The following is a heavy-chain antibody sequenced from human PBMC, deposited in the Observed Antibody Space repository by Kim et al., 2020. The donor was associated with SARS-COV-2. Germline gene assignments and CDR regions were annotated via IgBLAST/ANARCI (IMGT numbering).Heavy chain of an antibody. CDR2: ISSSSSYI. V-gene: IGHV3-21*01. CDR3: ARDQGSYYSYWYYGMDV. Sequence: GGSLRLSCAASGFTFSSYSMNWVRQAPGKGLEWVSSISSSSSYIYYADSVKGRFTISRDNAKNSLYLQMNSLRAEDTAVYYCARDQGSYYSYWYYGMDVWGQGTTVTVSS. CDR1: GFTFSSYS. J-gene: IGHJ6*02. D-gene: IGHD3-10*01.